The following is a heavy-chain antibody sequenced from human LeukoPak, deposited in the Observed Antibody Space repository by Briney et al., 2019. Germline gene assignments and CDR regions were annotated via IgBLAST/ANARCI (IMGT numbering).Heavy chain of an antibody. CDR2: MSPKSGHT. V-gene: IGHV1-8*01. J-gene: IGHJ4*02. CDR3: VGGAPNWGFDY. D-gene: IGHD7-27*01. CDR1: GYSFTSYD. Sequence: ASVKVSCKPPGYSFTSYDINWVRESTGQGLEWMGWMSPKSGHTGYARNFQGRVTMTRNTSISTAYMELSSLRSEDTAVYYCVGGAPNWGFDYWGQGTLVTVSS.